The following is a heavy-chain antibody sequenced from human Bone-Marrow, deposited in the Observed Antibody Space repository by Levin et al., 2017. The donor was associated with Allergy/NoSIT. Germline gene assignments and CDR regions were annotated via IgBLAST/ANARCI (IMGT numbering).Heavy chain of an antibody. D-gene: IGHD5-24*01. Sequence: RAGGSLRLSCVGSGFTFSDYGMHWVRQAPGKGLEWVAVISYDETNKFYGEFVKGRFTISRDNSKNTLYLEMNSLRTDDTAVYYCAKTPSYNEDSDAFEMWGQGTRVTVSS. CDR3: AKTPSYNEDSDAFEM. J-gene: IGHJ3*02. CDR1: GFTFSDYG. V-gene: IGHV3-30*18. CDR2: ISYDETNK.